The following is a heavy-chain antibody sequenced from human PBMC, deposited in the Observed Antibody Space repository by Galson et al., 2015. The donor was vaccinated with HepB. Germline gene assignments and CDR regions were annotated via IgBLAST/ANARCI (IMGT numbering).Heavy chain of an antibody. CDR1: GFTFSSYA. D-gene: IGHD7-27*01. Sequence: SLRLSCAASGFTFSSYAMSWVRRAPGKGLERVSAISVSGTYTYYADSVKGRFTISRDDSKNTLYLQMNSLRAEDTAICYCAKRALGTATTSYYFDYWGQGTLVTVSS. CDR3: AKRALGTATTSYYFDY. V-gene: IGHV3-23*01. CDR2: ISVSGTYT. J-gene: IGHJ4*02.